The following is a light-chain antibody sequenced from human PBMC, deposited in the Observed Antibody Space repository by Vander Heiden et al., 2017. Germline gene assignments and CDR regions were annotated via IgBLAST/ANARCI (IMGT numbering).Light chain of an antibody. Sequence: EIVLTQSPGTLSLSPGESATLSCRASQSISSSYLAWYQQKPGQAPRLLIYGASRRATGIADRFSGSGSGTDFTLSILRLEPEDCAVYYCQQFASTPGTFGQGTKVEI. CDR1: QSISSSY. CDR3: QQFASTPGT. V-gene: IGKV3-20*01. CDR2: GAS. J-gene: IGKJ1*01.